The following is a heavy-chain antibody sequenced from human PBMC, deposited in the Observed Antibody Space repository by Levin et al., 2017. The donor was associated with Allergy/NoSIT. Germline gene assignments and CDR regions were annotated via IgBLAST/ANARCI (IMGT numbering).Heavy chain of an antibody. V-gene: IGHV3-53*01. CDR2: IYSGGST. CDR1: GFTVSSNY. CDR3: ARGGEWELLPYDY. D-gene: IGHD1-26*01. J-gene: IGHJ4*02. Sequence: RGESLKISCAASGFTVSSNYMSWVRQAPGKGLEWVSVIYSGGSTYYADSVKGRFTISRDNSKNTLYLQMNSLRAEDTAVYYCARGGEWELLPYDYWGQGTLVTVSS.